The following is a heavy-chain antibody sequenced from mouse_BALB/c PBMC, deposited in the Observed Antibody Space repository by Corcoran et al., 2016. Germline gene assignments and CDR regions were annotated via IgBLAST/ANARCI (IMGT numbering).Heavy chain of an antibody. Sequence: DVQLQDSGTGLVKPSQSLSLTCSVPGSSHNSGYYWNLIRQFQGHKLEWMGYISYDGSNNYNPSLKNRISITRDTSKNQFFRKFNSVTTEDTATYYCASVDAYWGQGTLVTVSS. CDR3: ASVDAY. CDR2: ISYDGSN. V-gene: IGHV3-6*02. J-gene: IGHJ3*01. CDR1: GSSHNSGYY.